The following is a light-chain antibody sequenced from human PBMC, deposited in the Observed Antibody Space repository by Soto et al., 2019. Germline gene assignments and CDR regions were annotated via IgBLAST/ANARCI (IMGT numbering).Light chain of an antibody. CDR3: SSYTTSNTYV. V-gene: IGLV1-40*01. Sequence: QSVLTQPPSVSGAPGQGVTISCTGTRSNLGAGYDVHWYQQFPGAAPKLLIYANNKRPSGVLDRFSGSKSGNTASLTISGLQAEDEADYYCSSYTTSNTYVFGTGTKLTVL. CDR2: ANN. J-gene: IGLJ1*01. CDR1: RSNLGAGYD.